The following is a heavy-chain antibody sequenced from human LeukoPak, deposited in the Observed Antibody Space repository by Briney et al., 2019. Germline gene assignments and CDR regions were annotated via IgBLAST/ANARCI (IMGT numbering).Heavy chain of an antibody. Sequence: GGSLRLSWAASGFTFSSYAMSWVRQAPGKGLEWVSAISGSGGSTYYADSVKGRFTISRDNSKNTLYLQMNSLRAEDTAVYYCAKDGTSSGWTAYYFDYWGQGTLVTVSS. CDR2: ISGSGGST. CDR3: AKDGTSSGWTAYYFDY. J-gene: IGHJ4*02. V-gene: IGHV3-23*01. D-gene: IGHD6-19*01. CDR1: GFTFSSYA.